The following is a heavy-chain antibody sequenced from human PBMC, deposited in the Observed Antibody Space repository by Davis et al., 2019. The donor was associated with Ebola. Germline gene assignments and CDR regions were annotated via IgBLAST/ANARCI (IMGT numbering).Heavy chain of an antibody. D-gene: IGHD1-14*01. CDR3: EREAPLGFDEGDRTY. Sequence: GESLKISCAASGFIMSSYGFQWVRQAPGKGLEWVAVISYDGSKKYYADSVKGRFTISRDNSKNTLYLQMDSLRAEDTAVYYCEREAPLGFDEGDRTYWGQGTRVTVSS. CDR2: ISYDGSKK. CDR1: GFIMSSYG. J-gene: IGHJ4*02. V-gene: IGHV3-30*03.